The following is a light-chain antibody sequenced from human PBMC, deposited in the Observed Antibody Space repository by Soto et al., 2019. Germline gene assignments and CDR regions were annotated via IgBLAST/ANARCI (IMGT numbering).Light chain of an antibody. CDR1: QSISSY. V-gene: IGKV1-39*01. J-gene: IGKJ3*01. CDR3: QQSYSTLFT. Sequence: DIQMTQSPSSLSASVGDRVTITCRASQSISSYLNWYQQKPGRAPNLLIYSASSLQSGVPSRFSGSGSGTDFSLTISSLQPEDSATYYCQQSYSTLFTFGPGTKVEI. CDR2: SAS.